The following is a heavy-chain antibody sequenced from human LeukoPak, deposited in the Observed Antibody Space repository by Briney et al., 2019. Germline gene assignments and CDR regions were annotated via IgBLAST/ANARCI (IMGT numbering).Heavy chain of an antibody. CDR2: ISGSGGST. CDR1: GFTFSNYV. J-gene: IGHJ4*02. V-gene: IGHV3-23*01. D-gene: IGHD1-26*01. CDR3: AKATYSGSYDFAN. Sequence: PGGSLRLSCAASGFTFSNYVMSWVRQAPGKGLEWVSAISGSGGSTSYADSVKGRFTISRDNSKSTLYLQMNGLRAEDTAVYYCAKATYSGSYDFANWGQGTLVTVSS.